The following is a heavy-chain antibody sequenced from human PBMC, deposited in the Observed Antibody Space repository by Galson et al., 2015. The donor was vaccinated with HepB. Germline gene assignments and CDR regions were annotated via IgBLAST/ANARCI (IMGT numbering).Heavy chain of an antibody. CDR1: GFTVSNHG. CDR2: IAYDGSYE. J-gene: IGHJ4*02. CDR3: VREQGYGGYRTSDY. D-gene: IGHD4-17*01. Sequence: SLRLSCAASGFTVSNHGMHWVRQAAGKGLEWLAVIAYDGSYEQYADSVKGRFTISRDTSKNTVYLQMYSLRAEDTGVYYCVREQGYGGYRTSDYRGQGTPVTVSS. V-gene: IGHV3-33*01.